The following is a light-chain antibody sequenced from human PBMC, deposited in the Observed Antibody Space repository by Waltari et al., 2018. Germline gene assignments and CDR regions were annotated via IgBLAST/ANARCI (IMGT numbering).Light chain of an antibody. V-gene: IGKV3-20*01. CDR1: QTVSRSR. Sequence: EVVLTQSPGTLSLSPGERATLSCRASQTVSRSRIAWYLQKPGQAPRLHIYGASGRATDTPDRFSGSGSGTDFSLTISRVEPEDFAVYYCQQFGSSVLYTFGQGTKLEIK. J-gene: IGKJ2*01. CDR2: GAS. CDR3: QQFGSSVLYT.